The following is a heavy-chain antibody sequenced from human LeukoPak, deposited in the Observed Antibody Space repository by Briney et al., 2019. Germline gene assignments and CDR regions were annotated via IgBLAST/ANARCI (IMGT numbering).Heavy chain of an antibody. D-gene: IGHD5-24*01. CDR1: GFTFSSYE. Sequence: GGSLRLSCAASGFTFSSYEMNWVRQAPGKGLEWVSYISSSGNSIYYADSVKGRFTISRDNAKNTLYLQMNSLRAEDTAVYYCARVGGYNYMNDYWGQGTLVTVSS. J-gene: IGHJ4*02. V-gene: IGHV3-48*03. CDR2: ISSSGNSI. CDR3: ARVGGYNYMNDY.